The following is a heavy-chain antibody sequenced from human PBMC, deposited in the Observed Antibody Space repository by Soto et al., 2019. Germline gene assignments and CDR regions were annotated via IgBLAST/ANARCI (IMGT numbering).Heavy chain of an antibody. CDR3: ARGPVGFGELVDAFDI. V-gene: IGHV4-34*01. J-gene: IGHJ3*02. CDR2: INHSGST. D-gene: IGHD3-10*01. CDR1: GGSFSGYY. Sequence: QVQLQQWGAGLLKPSETLSLTCAVYGGSFSGYYWSWIRQPPGKGLEWIGEINHSGSTNYNPSLRSRGTMSVDTPKNQFSVKLSSVTAADTAVYYCARGPVGFGELVDAFDIWGQGTMVTGSS.